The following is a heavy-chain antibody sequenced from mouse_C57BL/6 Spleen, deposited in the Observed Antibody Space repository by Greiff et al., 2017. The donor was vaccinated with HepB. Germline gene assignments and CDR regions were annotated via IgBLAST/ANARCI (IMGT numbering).Heavy chain of an antibody. Sequence: PGASVKLSCKASGYTFTSYWMQWGKQRPGQGLEWSGEMDPSDSYTNYNQKFKGKATLTVDTSSSTAYMQHSSLTSEDSAVYYCARQGITTVVATPYFDVWGTGTTVTVSS. CDR1: GYTFTSYW. CDR2: MDPSDSYT. D-gene: IGHD1-1*01. CDR3: ARQGITTVVATPYFDV. J-gene: IGHJ1*03. V-gene: IGHV1-50*01.